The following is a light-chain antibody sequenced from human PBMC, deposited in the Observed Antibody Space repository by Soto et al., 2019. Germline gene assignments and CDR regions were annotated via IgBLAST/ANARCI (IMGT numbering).Light chain of an antibody. J-gene: IGLJ3*02. V-gene: IGLV2-11*01. Sequence: QSALTQPHSVSGSPGQSVTISCSGSSSDVGGYNFVSWYQQHPGKAPKLMIYDVSKRPSGVPGRFSGSKSGNTASLTISGLQAEDEADYYCCSNAGSYTWVFGGGTQLTVL. CDR3: CSNAGSYTWV. CDR1: SSDVGGYNF. CDR2: DVS.